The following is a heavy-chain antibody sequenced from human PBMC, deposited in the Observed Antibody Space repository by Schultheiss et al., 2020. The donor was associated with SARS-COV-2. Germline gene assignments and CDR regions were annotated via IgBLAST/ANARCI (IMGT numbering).Heavy chain of an antibody. Sequence: SETLSLTCTVSGGSISSYYWSWIRQPPGKGLEWIGYIYYSGSTNYNPSLKSRVTMSVDTSKNQFSLKLSSVTAADTAVYYCARPRGYCSSTSCYTRLDAFDIWGQGTMVTVSS. CDR3: ARPRGYCSSTSCYTRLDAFDI. V-gene: IGHV4-59*12. J-gene: IGHJ3*02. D-gene: IGHD2-2*02. CDR2: IYYSGST. CDR1: GGSISSYY.